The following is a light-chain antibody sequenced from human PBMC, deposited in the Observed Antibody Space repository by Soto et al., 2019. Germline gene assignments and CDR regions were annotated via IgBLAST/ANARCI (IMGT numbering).Light chain of an antibody. V-gene: IGKV1-5*01. CDR2: DAS. CDR1: QSISSW. Sequence: DIQMTQSPSTLSASVGDRVTITCRASQSISSWLAWYQQKPGKAPKLLIYDASSLESGVPSRFSGSGSGTEFTLTISSLQPDDFATYYCQQYNSYSWTFGYGTKVEIK. CDR3: QQYNSYSWT. J-gene: IGKJ1*01.